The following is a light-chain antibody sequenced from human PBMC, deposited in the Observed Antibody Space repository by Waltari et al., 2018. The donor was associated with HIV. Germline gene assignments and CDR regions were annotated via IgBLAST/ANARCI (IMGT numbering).Light chain of an antibody. CDR1: SSNIGRHS. V-gene: IGLV1-44*01. CDR2: GPS. J-gene: IGLJ2*01. Sequence: QSVLTQPPSASGTPGQRVTIFCSGSSSNIGRHSVSWDRHFPGTAPILLTFGPSQRPAGVDARFSGSKSATSASVAISGLQSDDEAEDDCAAWDDSLDGPVFGGGTKLTVL. CDR3: AAWDDSLDGPV.